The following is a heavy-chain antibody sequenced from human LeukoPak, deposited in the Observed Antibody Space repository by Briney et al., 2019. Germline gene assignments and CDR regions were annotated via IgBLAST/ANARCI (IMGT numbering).Heavy chain of an antibody. CDR3: ARAEGWLPPYNFDY. CDR2: ISPNSGGT. Sequence: GASVKVSCKASGYTFTGYYMHWVRQAPGQGLEWMGWISPNSGGTNYAQKFQGRVTMTRDTSISTAYMELSRLRSDDTAVYYCARAEGWLPPYNFDYWGQGTLVTVSS. D-gene: IGHD5-24*01. V-gene: IGHV1-2*02. CDR1: GYTFTGYY. J-gene: IGHJ4*02.